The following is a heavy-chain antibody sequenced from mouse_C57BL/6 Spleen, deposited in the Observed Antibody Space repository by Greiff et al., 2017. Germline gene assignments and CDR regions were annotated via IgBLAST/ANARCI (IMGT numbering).Heavy chain of an antibody. CDR3: ARHDGYYGYTMDY. CDR2: ISSGGSYT. Sequence: EVKLMESGGDLVKPGGSLKLSCAASGFTFSSYGMSWVRQTPDKRLEWVATISSGGSYTYYPDSVKGRFTISRDNAKNTLYLQISSLKSEDTAMYYGARHDGYYGYTMDYWGQGTSVTVSS. CDR1: GFTFSSYG. J-gene: IGHJ4*01. D-gene: IGHD2-3*01. V-gene: IGHV5-6*01.